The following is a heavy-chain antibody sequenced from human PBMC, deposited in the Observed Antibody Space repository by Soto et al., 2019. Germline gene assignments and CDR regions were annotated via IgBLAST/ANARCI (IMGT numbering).Heavy chain of an antibody. CDR1: EGSSVNSSYY. J-gene: IGHJ4*02. CDR2: IYYSGTT. V-gene: IGHV4-31*03. Sequence: SETLSLTCTVSEGSSVNSSYYWGWIRQHPERGLEWIGYIYYSGTTYLNPSLESRISMSVDLSMNQFSMRLTSVTDADTAVYYCVTNRGYDFYYFDSWGQGAQVTVSS. CDR3: VTNRGYDFYYFDS. D-gene: IGHD5-12*01.